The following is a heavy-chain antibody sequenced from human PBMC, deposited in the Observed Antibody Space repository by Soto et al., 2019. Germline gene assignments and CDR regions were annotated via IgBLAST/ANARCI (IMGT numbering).Heavy chain of an antibody. Sequence: SETLSLTCTVSGGSISSSSYYWGWFRQPPGKGLEWIGSIYYSGSTYYNPSLKSRVTISVDTSKNQFSLKLSSVTAADTAVYYCARTGVVTADFDYWGQGTLVTVSS. J-gene: IGHJ4*02. D-gene: IGHD2-21*02. CDR2: IYYSGST. V-gene: IGHV4-39*01. CDR3: ARTGVVTADFDY. CDR1: GGSISSSSYY.